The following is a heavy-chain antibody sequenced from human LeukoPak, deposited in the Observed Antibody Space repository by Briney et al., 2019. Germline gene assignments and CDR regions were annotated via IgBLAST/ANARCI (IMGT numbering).Heavy chain of an antibody. CDR2: ITGSSTWT. CDR3: ARELVSLRTGYFDL. Sequence: PGGSLRLSCEASGFTFGTYGVTWVRQAPGKGLKWVSGITGSSTWTYYADSVRGRFTISRDNSKNTLHLQMNNLTADDTAIYYCARELVSLRTGYFDLWGRGTLVTVSS. CDR1: GFTFGTYG. V-gene: IGHV3-23*01. J-gene: IGHJ2*01. D-gene: IGHD3/OR15-3a*01.